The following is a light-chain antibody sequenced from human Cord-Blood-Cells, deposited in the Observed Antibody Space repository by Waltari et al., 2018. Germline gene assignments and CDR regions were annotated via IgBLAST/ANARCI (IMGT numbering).Light chain of an antibody. Sequence: DIQMTQYPSSLSASVGDRVTITCQASQDISNYLNWYQQKPGKAPKLLIYDASNLETGVPSRFSGSGSGTDFTFTISSLQPEDIATYYCQQYDNLVLTFGGGTKVEIK. CDR3: QQYDNLVLT. V-gene: IGKV1-33*01. CDR1: QDISNY. J-gene: IGKJ4*01. CDR2: DAS.